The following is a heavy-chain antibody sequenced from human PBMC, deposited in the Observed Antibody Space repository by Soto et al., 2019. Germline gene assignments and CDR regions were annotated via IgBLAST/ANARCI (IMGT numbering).Heavy chain of an antibody. CDR1: GFTFSEYS. CDR2: ISSDGDIT. V-gene: IGHV3-64D*06. D-gene: IGHD3-9*01. J-gene: IGHJ5*02. Sequence: GTLRLSCSASGFTFSEYSMHWVRQAPGKGLQYVSTISSDGDITYYADSVKGRFTISRDNSKNTLYLQMNSLRPEDTAVYYCVKVSTFYDILTGYYSTNFFDPWGQGTLVTVSS. CDR3: VKVSTFYDILTGYYSTNFFDP.